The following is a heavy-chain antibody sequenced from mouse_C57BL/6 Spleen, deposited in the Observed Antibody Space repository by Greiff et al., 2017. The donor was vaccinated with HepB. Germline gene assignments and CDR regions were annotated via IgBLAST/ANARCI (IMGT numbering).Heavy chain of an antibody. CDR3: AKKGDYYGYRENYYAMDY. J-gene: IGHJ4*01. CDR1: GFSLTSYG. Sequence: VKLVESGPGLVAPSQSLSITCTVSGFSLTSYGVSWVRQPPGKGLEWLGVIWGDGSTNYHSALISRLSISKDNSKSQVFLKLNSLQTDDTATYYCAKKGDYYGYRENYYAMDYWGQGTTVTVSS. CDR2: IWGDGST. D-gene: IGHD2-2*01. V-gene: IGHV2-3*01.